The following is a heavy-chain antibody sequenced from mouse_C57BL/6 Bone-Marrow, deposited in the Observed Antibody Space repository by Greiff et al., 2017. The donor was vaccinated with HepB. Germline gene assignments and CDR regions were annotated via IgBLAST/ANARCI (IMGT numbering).Heavy chain of an antibody. CDR1: GFTFTDYY. J-gene: IGHJ2*01. D-gene: IGHD1-1*01. CDR2: IRNKANGYTT. V-gene: IGHV7-3*01. Sequence: EVKVVESGGGLVQPGGSLSLSCAASGFTFTDYYMSWVRQPPGKALEWLGFIRNKANGYTTEYSASVKGRFTISRDNSQSILYLQMNALRAEDSATYYCARSLFTTGNFDYWGQGTTLTVSS. CDR3: ARSLFTTGNFDY.